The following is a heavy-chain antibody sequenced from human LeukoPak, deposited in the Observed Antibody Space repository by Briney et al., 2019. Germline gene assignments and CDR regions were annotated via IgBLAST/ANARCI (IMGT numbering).Heavy chain of an antibody. CDR1: GESFSGYY. Sequence: SETLSLTCAVYGESFSGYYWSWIRQPPGKGLEWIGEINHSGSTNYNPSLKSRVTISVDTSKNQFSLKLNSVTAADTAVYYCARGIVLMVYATFGYWGQGTLVTVSS. D-gene: IGHD2-8*01. V-gene: IGHV4-34*01. CDR3: ARGIVLMVYATFGY. CDR2: INHSGST. J-gene: IGHJ4*02.